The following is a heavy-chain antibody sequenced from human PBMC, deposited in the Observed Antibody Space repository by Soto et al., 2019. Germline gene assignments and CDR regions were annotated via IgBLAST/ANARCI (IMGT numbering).Heavy chain of an antibody. CDR3: ARSTYCAGYPHFFAA. CDR2: IHNTGNT. CDR1: GGSIDDINSY. Sequence: QVQLQESGPGLVMQSQTLSLTCAVSGGSIDDINSYWTWIRQSPGRSPEWIGYIHNTGNTFYSPSLKRRLAISIDRSKSQFSLKLSAVTAADTAFYFCARSTYCAGYPHFFAAWGQGTLVTVSS. D-gene: IGHD3-16*02. V-gene: IGHV4-30-4*01. J-gene: IGHJ5*02.